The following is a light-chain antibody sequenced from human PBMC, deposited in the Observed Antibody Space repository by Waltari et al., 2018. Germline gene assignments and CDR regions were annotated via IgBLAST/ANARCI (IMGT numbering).Light chain of an antibody. CDR2: IAS. CDR3: QQYDNLPVT. Sequence: QMTHSSSSLSVILGDRLTITCQASQDISNYLNWYQQKPGKAPKLLIYIASSLETGVPSRFSGSRSGTHFTFTISSLQPEDIATYYCQQYDNLPVTFGGGTKVEIK. J-gene: IGKJ4*01. V-gene: IGKV1-33*01. CDR1: QDISNY.